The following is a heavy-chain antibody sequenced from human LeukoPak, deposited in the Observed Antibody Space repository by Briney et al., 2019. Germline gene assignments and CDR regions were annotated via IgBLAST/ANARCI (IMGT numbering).Heavy chain of an antibody. J-gene: IGHJ5*02. D-gene: IGHD2-15*01. V-gene: IGHV4-59*01. CDR3: ASMVAATPIWFDP. CDR1: GGSISSYY. CDR2: IYYSGST. Sequence: SETLSLTCTVSGGSISSYYWSWIRQPPGKGLEWIGYIYYSGSTNYNPSLKSRVTISVDTSKNKFSLKLSSVTAADTAVYYCASMVAATPIWFDPWGQGTLVTVSS.